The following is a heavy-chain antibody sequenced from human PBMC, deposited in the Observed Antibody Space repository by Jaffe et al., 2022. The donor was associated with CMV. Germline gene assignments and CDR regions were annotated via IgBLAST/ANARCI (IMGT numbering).Heavy chain of an antibody. Sequence: QIALKESGPPLVKPTQTLTLTCTFSGFSLNTYGVGVAWIRQPPGKALQWLALIYWNDDKHYSPSLEPRLTITKDTSKDQVVLTLTDMDPVDTATYYCAHSPQNLNQYFHYYAVDVWGQGTTVTVSS. J-gene: IGHJ6*02. CDR1: GFSLNTYGVG. CDR2: IYWNDDK. V-gene: IGHV2-5*01. CDR3: AHSPQNLNQYFHYYAVDV.